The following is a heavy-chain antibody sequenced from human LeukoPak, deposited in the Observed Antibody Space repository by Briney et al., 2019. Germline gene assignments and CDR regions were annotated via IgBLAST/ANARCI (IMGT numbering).Heavy chain of an antibody. CDR1: GFTFGDYA. CDR2: IRSKAYGGTT. J-gene: IGHJ4*02. CDR3: TRDPGFGELPCDY. D-gene: IGHD1-26*01. Sequence: GGSLRLSCTASGFTFGDYAMSWFRQAPGKGLEWVGFIRSKAYGGTTEYAASVKGRFTISRDDSKSIAYLQMNSLKTEDTAVYYCTRDPGFGELPCDYWGQGTLVTVSS. V-gene: IGHV3-49*03.